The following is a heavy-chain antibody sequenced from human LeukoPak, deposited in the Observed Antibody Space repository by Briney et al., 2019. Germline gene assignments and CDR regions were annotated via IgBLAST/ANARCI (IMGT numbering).Heavy chain of an antibody. Sequence: PGGSLRLSCAASGFTFSSYAMSWVRQAPGKGLEWVSAISGSGGSTYYADSVKGRFTISRDNAKNSLYLQMNSLRAEDTAVYYCAREDSQGLDIVVVPAAGSFDYWGQGTLVTVSS. V-gene: IGHV3-23*01. CDR2: ISGSGGST. D-gene: IGHD2-2*01. J-gene: IGHJ4*02. CDR1: GFTFSSYA. CDR3: AREDSQGLDIVVVPAAGSFDY.